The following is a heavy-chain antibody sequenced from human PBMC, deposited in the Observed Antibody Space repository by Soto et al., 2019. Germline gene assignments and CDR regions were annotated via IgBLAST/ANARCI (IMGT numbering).Heavy chain of an antibody. D-gene: IGHD3-3*01. CDR3: ARQIGIEWLLTYYYYGMDG. CDR1: GGSISSSSYY. CDR2: IYYSGST. J-gene: IGHJ6*02. Sequence: SETLSLTCTVSGGSISSSSYYWGWIRQPPGKGLEWIGSIYYSGSTYYNPSLKSRVTISLDTSKNQFSLKLSSVTAADTAVYYCARQIGIEWLLTYYYYGMDGWGQGTTVAVSS. V-gene: IGHV4-39*01.